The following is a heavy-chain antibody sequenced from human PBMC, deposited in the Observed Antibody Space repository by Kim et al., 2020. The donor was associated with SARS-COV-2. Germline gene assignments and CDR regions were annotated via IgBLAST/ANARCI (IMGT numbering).Heavy chain of an antibody. D-gene: IGHD3-22*01. J-gene: IGHJ4*02. CDR1: GGSISSGGYY. Sequence: SETLSLTCTVSGGSISSGGYYWSWIRQHPGKGLEWIGYIYYSGSTYYNPSLKSRVTISVDTSKNQFSLKLSSVTAADTAVYYCARVWYYYDSSGYPVFDYWGQGTLVTVSS. V-gene: IGHV4-31*03. CDR2: IYYSGST. CDR3: ARVWYYYDSSGYPVFDY.